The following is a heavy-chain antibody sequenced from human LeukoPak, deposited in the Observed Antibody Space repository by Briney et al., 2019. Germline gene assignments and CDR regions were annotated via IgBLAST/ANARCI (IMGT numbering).Heavy chain of an antibody. CDR1: GLTFSTYW. J-gene: IGHJ4*02. CDR3: ARLIRPYFDY. Sequence: GGSLRLSCAASGLTFSTYWMSWVRQAPGKGLEWVASIKQDGSEKYYVDSVKGRFTISRDNAKNSLYLQMNSLRAEDTAVYYCARLIRPYFDYWGQGTLVTVSS. CDR2: IKQDGSEK. V-gene: IGHV3-7*05.